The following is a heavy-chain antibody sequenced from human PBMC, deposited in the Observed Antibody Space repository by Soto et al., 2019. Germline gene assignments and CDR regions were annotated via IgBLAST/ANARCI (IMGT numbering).Heavy chain of an antibody. Sequence: ASVKVSRKASGYTFSGYYMHRVRQAPGKGLEWMGWINPNSGGTNYAQKFQGWVTMTRDTSISTAYMELSSLRSEDTAVYYCATESPVLLWFGEFFNGMDVWGQGTTVTVSS. V-gene: IGHV1-2*04. CDR1: GYTFSGYY. CDR3: ATESPVLLWFGEFFNGMDV. D-gene: IGHD3-10*01. CDR2: INPNSGGT. J-gene: IGHJ6*02.